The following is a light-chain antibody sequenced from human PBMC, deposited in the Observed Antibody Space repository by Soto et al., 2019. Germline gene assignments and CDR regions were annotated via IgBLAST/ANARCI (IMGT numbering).Light chain of an antibody. V-gene: IGLV4-60*03. CDR3: ETWDSNTHKGV. J-gene: IGLJ3*02. CDR2: LEGSGSY. CDR1: SGHSSYI. Sequence: QPVLTQSSSASASLGSSVKLTCTLSSGHSSYIIAWHQQQPGKAPRYLMKLEGSGSYNKGSGVPDRFSGSSSGADRYLTISNLQSEDEVDYYCETWDSNTHKGVFGGGTKLTVL.